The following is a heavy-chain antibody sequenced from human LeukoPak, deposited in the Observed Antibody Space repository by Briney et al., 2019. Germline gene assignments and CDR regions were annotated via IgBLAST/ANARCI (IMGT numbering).Heavy chain of an antibody. V-gene: IGHV3-7*03. J-gene: IGHJ6*02. CDR1: GFAFSSHW. CDR2: VNRDGSET. CDR3: ARNNGMDV. Sequence: GGSLRLSCAASGFAFSSHWMTWVRQVPGRGPEWVANVNRDGSETYYLDSVKGRFAISKDNAKNSLYLQMNSLRAEDTALYHCARNNGMDVWGQGTTVIVSS.